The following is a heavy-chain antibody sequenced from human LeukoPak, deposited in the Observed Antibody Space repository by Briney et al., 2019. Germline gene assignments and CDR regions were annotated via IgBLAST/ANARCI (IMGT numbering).Heavy chain of an antibody. J-gene: IGHJ4*02. CDR3: ARRFPLIETSGFDY. CDR1: GFSLSTSGVG. Sequence: SGPTLVKPTQTLTLTCAFSGFSLSTSGVGVGWIRRPPGKALEWLALIYWDDETRYTPSLKNRLTITKDTSKNQVVLTMTNMDPVDTATYYCARRFPLIETSGFDYWGQGTLVTVSS. CDR2: IYWDDET. D-gene: IGHD2/OR15-2a*01. V-gene: IGHV2-5*02.